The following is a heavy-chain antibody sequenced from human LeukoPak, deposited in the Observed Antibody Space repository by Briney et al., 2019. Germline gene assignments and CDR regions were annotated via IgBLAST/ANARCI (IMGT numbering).Heavy chain of an antibody. CDR2: ISSNGGST. Sequence: QPGGSLRLSCSASGFTFSRYAMHWVRQAPGKGLEYVSAISSNGGSTYYADSVKGRFTISRDNSKNTLYLQMNSLRAEDTAVYYCARDTVVGAEDYGDYYYYYGMDVWGQGTTVTVSS. CDR1: GFTFSRYA. CDR3: ARDTVVGAEDYGDYYYYYGMDV. D-gene: IGHD4-17*01. J-gene: IGHJ6*02. V-gene: IGHV3-64*04.